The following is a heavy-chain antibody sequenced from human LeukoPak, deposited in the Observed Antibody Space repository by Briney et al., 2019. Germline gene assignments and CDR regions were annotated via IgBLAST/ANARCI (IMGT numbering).Heavy chain of an antibody. J-gene: IGHJ4*02. CDR2: IKSKTDGGTT. V-gene: IGHV3-15*01. CDR1: GFTFSNAW. CDR3: TTRIGYCSGGSCSAVDY. Sequence: GGSLRLSCAAFGFTFSNAWMSWVRQAPGKGLEWVGRIKSKTDGGTTDYAAPVKGRFTISRDDSKNTLYLQMNSLKTEDTAVYYCTTRIGYCSGGSCSAVDYWGQGTLVTVSS. D-gene: IGHD2-15*01.